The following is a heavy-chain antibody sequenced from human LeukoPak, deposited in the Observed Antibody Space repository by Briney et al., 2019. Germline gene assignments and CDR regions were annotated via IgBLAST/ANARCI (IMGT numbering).Heavy chain of an antibody. D-gene: IGHD6-6*01. CDR2: INTDESST. J-gene: IGHJ4*02. Sequence: GRSLRLSCAASGFTFSTYWMYWVRQAPGKGLVWVSHINTDESSTTYADSVKGRFTISRDNARNTLYLQMNTRSAEAAAVYYCTKSWDAARLSWVDSWGQGTLVTVSS. CDR1: GFTFSTYW. CDR3: TKSWDAARLSWVDS. V-gene: IGHV3-74*01.